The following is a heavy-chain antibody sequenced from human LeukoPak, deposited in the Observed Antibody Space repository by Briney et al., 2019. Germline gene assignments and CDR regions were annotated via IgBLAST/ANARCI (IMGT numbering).Heavy chain of an antibody. CDR3: ARGITTMVRGVPRANTFDY. CDR1: GYTFTSYY. J-gene: IGHJ4*02. CDR2: INPSGGST. Sequence: ASVKVSCKASGYTFTSYYMHWVRQAPGQGLEWMGIINPSGGSTSYAQKFQGRVTMTRDTSTSTVYMELSSLRSEDTGVYYCARGITTMVRGVPRANTFDYWGQGTLVTVSS. V-gene: IGHV1-46*01. D-gene: IGHD3-10*01.